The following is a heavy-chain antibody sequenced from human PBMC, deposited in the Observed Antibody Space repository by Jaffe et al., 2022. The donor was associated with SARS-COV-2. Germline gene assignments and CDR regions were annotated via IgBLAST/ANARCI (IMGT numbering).Heavy chain of an antibody. CDR3: ARLVVVAATRYYYGMDV. CDR1: GYTFTSYA. D-gene: IGHD2-15*01. Sequence: QVQLVQSGAEVKKPGASVKVSCKASGYTFTSYAMHWVRQAPGQRLEWMGWINAGNGNTKYSQKFQGRVTITRDTSASTAYMELSSLRSEDTAVYYCARLVVVAATRYYYGMDVWGQGTTVTVSS. V-gene: IGHV1-3*01. J-gene: IGHJ6*02. CDR2: INAGNGNT.